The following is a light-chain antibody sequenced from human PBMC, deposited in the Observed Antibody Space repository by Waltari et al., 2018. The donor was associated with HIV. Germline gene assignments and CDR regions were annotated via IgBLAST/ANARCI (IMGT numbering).Light chain of an antibody. Sequence: EVVMTQSPATLSVSPGERVNLSCRASQSVSSNLAWYQQTPGQAPRLLIYDASTRASGVPARFSGSGSGTDFTLTITSLQSEDFAVYYCQQYNNWPPWTFGQGTRVQIK. V-gene: IGKV3-15*01. J-gene: IGKJ1*01. CDR1: QSVSSN. CDR3: QQYNNWPPWT. CDR2: DAS.